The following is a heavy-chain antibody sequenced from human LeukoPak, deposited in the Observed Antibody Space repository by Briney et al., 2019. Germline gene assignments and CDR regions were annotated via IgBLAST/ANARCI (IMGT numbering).Heavy chain of an antibody. D-gene: IGHD2-2*01. CDR2: IYIGGSA. CDR3: AKGQGDCSGTSCRE. J-gene: IGHJ4*02. V-gene: IGHV3-53*01. Sequence: GGSLSLSCAASGLTVSNTYMSWVRQAPGKGLEWVSVIYIGGSAYYGDSVKGRFTISRDSSENTVYLQMTSLRVEDTAVYYCAKGQGDCSGTSCREWGQGTLVTVSS. CDR1: GLTVSNTY.